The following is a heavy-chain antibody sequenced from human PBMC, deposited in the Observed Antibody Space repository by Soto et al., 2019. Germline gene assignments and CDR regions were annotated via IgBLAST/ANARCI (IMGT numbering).Heavy chain of an antibody. D-gene: IGHD6-19*01. Sequence: SETLSLTCTVSGGSINTFYWSWVRQPAGKGLEWIGRIFSSGSTSFNPSLESRVAMSVDTSKNQFSLKLSSVTAADTAVYYCASSGYSSGWYVRTLPYFDYWGQGTLVTVSS. J-gene: IGHJ4*02. CDR2: IFSSGST. CDR1: GGSINTFY. V-gene: IGHV4-4*07. CDR3: ASSGYSSGWYVRTLPYFDY.